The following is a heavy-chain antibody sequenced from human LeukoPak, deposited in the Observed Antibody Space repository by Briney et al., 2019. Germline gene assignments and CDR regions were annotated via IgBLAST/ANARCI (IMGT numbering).Heavy chain of an antibody. CDR2: INHSGST. D-gene: IGHD4/OR15-4a*01. Sequence: SETLSLTCAVYGGSFSGYYWSWNRQPPGKGLEWIGEINHSGSTNYNPSLKSRVTISVDTSKNQFSLKLSSVTAADTAVYYCARALSPYFDYWGQGTLVTVSS. J-gene: IGHJ4*02. V-gene: IGHV4-34*01. CDR3: ARALSPYFDY. CDR1: GGSFSGYY.